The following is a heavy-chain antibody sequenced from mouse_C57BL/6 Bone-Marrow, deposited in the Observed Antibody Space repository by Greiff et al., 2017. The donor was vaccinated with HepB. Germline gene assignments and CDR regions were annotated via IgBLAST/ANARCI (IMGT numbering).Heavy chain of an antibody. CDR3: ARYGLLRYAMDY. V-gene: IGHV1-42*01. D-gene: IGHD1-1*01. CDR2: INPSTGGT. Sequence: EVQLQESGPELVKPGASVKISCKASGYSFTGYYMNWVKQSPEKSLEWIGEINPSTGGTTYNQKFKAKATLTVDKSSSTAYMQLKSLTSEDSAVYYCARYGLLRYAMDYWGQGTSVTVSS. J-gene: IGHJ4*01. CDR1: GYSFTGYY.